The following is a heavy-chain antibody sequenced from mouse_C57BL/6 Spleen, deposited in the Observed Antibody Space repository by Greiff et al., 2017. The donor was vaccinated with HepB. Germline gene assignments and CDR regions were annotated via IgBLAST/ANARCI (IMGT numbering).Heavy chain of an antibody. V-gene: IGHV2-5*01. CDR1: GFSLTSYG. CDR2: IWRGGST. D-gene: IGHD1-1*01. CDR3: AKLDYYGSDWYFDV. Sequence: VKLMESGPGLVQPSQSLSITCTVSGFSLTSYGVHWVRQSPGKGLEWLGVIWRGGSTDYNAAFMSRLSITKDNSKSQVFFKMNSLQADDTAIYYCAKLDYYGSDWYFDVWGTGTTVTVSS. J-gene: IGHJ1*03.